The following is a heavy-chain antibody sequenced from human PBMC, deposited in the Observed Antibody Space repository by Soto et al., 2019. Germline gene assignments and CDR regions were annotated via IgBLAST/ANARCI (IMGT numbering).Heavy chain of an antibody. CDR1: GFAFSTYA. J-gene: IGHJ6*02. D-gene: IGHD6-13*01. V-gene: IGHV3-23*01. CDR2: ISGSGGSS. Sequence: PGGSLRLSCAASGFAFSTYAMTWVRQAPGKGLEWVSVISGSGGSSYYAASVKGRFTISRDNSKNTLYLQMNGLRAEDTVLYYCAKVTKRAAAGRYEYYKYGMDVWGQGTTVTVSS. CDR3: AKVTKRAAAGRYEYYKYGMDV.